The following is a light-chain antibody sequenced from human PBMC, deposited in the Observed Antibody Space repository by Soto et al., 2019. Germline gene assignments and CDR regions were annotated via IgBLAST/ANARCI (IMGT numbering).Light chain of an antibody. V-gene: IGKV1D-12*01. J-gene: IGKJ4*01. CDR2: AAS. Sequence: DIQMTQSPSSVSASVGNRVTITCRSSQGISSWLAWYQQKPGKAPKLLIYAASSLNSGVPARFSDRGSGRDFTLTISSLQPEDFATYYCQQANSCPLTFGGGTKVEIK. CDR3: QQANSCPLT. CDR1: QGISSW.